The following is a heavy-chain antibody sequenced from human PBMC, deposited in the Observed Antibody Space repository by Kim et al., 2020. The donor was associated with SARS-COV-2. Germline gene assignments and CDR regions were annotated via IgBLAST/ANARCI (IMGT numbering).Heavy chain of an antibody. J-gene: IGHJ6*01. CDR1: GFTFSSYG. V-gene: IGHV3-33*01. Sequence: GGSLRLSCAASGFTFSSYGMHWVRQAPGKGLXWVAVIWYDGSNKYYADSVKGRFXXPRDXXKNXXXLXXXSLXXXDTXXXYXATTYXXXIWXXXRXXXYYXXXVWXXXTTXXVSS. CDR3: ATTYXXXIWXXXRXXXYYXXXV. CDR2: IWYDGSNK. D-gene: IGHD3-16*01.